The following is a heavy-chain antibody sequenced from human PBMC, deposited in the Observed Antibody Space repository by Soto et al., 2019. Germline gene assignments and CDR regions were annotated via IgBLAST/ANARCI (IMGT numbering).Heavy chain of an antibody. D-gene: IGHD2-15*01. J-gene: IGHJ6*03. CDR1: GFTVSSKY. CDR2: INRGGSI. Sequence: EVQLXESGGGLVQPGGSLRLSCAASGFTVSSKYMSWVRQAPGKGLEWVSLINRGGSISYADSVKGRFTXXXXXXXXXXXXXXXXXXXXXXXXXXXXXDDVXCSGGTCYGIPMDVWGKGTTVTVXS. CDR3: XXDDVXCSGGTCYGIPMDV. V-gene: IGHV3-66*01.